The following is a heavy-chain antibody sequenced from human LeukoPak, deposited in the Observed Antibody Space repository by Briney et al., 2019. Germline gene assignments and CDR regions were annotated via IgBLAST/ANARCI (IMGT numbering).Heavy chain of an antibody. CDR3: ARRRYLDY. CDR1: GGSFSGYY. Sequence: SETLSLTCAVYGGSFSGYYWSWIRQPPGEGLEWIGEINHSGSTNYNPSLKSRVTISVDTSKNQFSLKLSSVTAADTAVYYCARRRYLDYWGQGTLVTVSS. J-gene: IGHJ4*02. CDR2: INHSGST. V-gene: IGHV4-34*01.